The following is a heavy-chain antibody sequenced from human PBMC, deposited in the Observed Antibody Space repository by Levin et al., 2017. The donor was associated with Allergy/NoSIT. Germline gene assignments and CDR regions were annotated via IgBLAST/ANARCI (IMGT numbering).Heavy chain of an antibody. CDR3: AREVSSSRGGKGYFDY. Sequence: PGGSLRLSCAASGYTFDDYAMHWVRQGPGKGLEWVSGIDRNSGTIGYADSVKGRFTISRDNAKNSLYLQMNSLTAEDTALYYCAREVSSSRGGKGYFDYWGQGSLVTVSP. CDR2: IDRNSGTI. J-gene: IGHJ4*02. D-gene: IGHD3-16*01. CDR1: GYTFDDYA. V-gene: IGHV3-9*01.